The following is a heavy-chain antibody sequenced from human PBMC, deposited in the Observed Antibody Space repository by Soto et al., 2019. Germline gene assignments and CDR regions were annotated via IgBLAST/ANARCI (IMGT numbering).Heavy chain of an antibody. CDR1: GGTFSSYA. V-gene: IGHV1-69*12. D-gene: IGHD3-10*01. CDR3: VSRVRGVFSHYYYYGMDV. J-gene: IGHJ6*02. Sequence: QVQLVQSGAEVKKPGSSVKVSCKASGGTFSSYAISWVRQAPGQGLEWMGGIIPIFGTANYAQKFQGRVTITADESTSTAYMELSSLRSEDTAVYYCVSRVRGVFSHYYYYGMDVWGQGTTVTVSS. CDR2: IIPIFGTA.